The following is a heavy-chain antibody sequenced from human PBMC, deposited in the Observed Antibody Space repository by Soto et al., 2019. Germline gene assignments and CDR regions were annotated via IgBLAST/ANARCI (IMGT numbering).Heavy chain of an antibody. CDR3: ARAYSGSSSPDY. V-gene: IGHV1-46*01. J-gene: IGHJ4*02. CDR2: INPGGGST. D-gene: IGHD6-6*01. CDR1: GYTFTSYQ. Sequence: GASVKVSCKASGYTFTSYQMHWVRQAPGQGLEWMGIINPGGGSTTYTQKFQGRVTMTRDTSTSTFYMDLSSLRSEDTAVYYCARAYSGSSSPDYWGQGTLVTV.